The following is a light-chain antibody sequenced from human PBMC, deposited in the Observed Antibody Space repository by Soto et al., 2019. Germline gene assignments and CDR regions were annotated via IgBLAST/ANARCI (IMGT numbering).Light chain of an antibody. J-gene: IGKJ4*01. CDR2: NAS. V-gene: IGKV3-11*01. CDR3: QQRSTWLT. CDR1: QSVGST. Sequence: EIVLTQSPATLSLSPGERATLSCRASQSVGSTLAWYQQKPGQAPRLIIYNASNRAGGIPARFSASGSGTDFTLTISSVEPEDFAVYHCQQRSTWLTFGGGTKVEI.